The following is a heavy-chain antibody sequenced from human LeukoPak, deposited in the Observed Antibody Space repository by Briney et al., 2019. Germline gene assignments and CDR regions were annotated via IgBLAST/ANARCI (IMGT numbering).Heavy chain of an antibody. Sequence: GGSLRLSCAASGFTFSSYAMSWVRQAPGKGLEWVSAINGSGGSTYYADSVKGRFTISRDNSKNTLYLQMNSLRAEDTAVYYCAKAASYDFWSGYPNFDYWGQGTLVTVSS. CDR1: GFTFSSYA. V-gene: IGHV3-23*01. CDR3: AKAASYDFWSGYPNFDY. D-gene: IGHD3-3*01. CDR2: INGSGGST. J-gene: IGHJ4*02.